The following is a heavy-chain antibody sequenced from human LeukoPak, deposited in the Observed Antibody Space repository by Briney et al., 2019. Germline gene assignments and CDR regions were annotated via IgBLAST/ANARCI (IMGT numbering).Heavy chain of an antibody. V-gene: IGHV3-23*01. CDR1: GFTFTICA. D-gene: IGHD3-10*01. J-gene: IGHJ4*02. CDR2: ISGSGSNT. CDR3: AKAEGSYKTLIDY. Sequence: PGGSLRLSCAASGFTFTICAMNWVRQAPGKGLEWVSGISGSGSNTYYADSVKGRFTISRDSSKNTVYLQMSSLRAEDTAVYYCAKAEGSYKTLIDYWGQGTLVTVSS.